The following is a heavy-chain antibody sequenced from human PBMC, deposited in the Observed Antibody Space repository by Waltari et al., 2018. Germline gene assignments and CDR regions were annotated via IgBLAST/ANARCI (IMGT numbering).Heavy chain of an antibody. Sequence: EVQLVESGGGLVQPGRSLRLSCAASGFTFYDFSMHWVRQVPGKGLECVASLTLISDTIYYADSVKCRFTVSRDNAKKSLYLQMNSLRPEARALYYCVRGLYSGSFDVYDHWGQGALVTVSS. V-gene: IGHV3-9*01. J-gene: IGHJ4*02. CDR3: VRGLYSGSFDVYDH. CDR2: LTLISDTI. D-gene: IGHD1-26*01. CDR1: GFTFYDFS.